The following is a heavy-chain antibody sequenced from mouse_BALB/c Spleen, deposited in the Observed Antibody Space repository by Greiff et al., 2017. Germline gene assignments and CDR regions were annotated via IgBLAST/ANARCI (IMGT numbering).Heavy chain of an antibody. J-gene: IGHJ4*01. V-gene: IGHV14-4*02. D-gene: IGHD2-2*01. CDR2: IDPEYGDT. CDR3: KPYGYDGAMDY. Sequence: DVKLLESGAELVRSGASVKLSCTASGFNIKDYYMHWVKQRPEQGLEWIGWIDPEYGDTEYAPKFQGKVTMAADTSSNTTYLQLSSLTSEDTAVYYCKPYGYDGAMDYWGQGTSVTVSS. CDR1: GFNIKDYY.